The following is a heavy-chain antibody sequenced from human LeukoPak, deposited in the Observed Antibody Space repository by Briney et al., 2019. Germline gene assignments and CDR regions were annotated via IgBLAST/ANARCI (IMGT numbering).Heavy chain of an antibody. CDR3: VREATGYSFADY. D-gene: IGHD1-26*01. V-gene: IGHV3-23*01. Sequence: PGGSLRLSCAASRFTFSNFAMSWIRQAPGKGLEWVSALNGDNTYYADSVKGRFTVSRDNSENTLYLQMNSLTAEDTAVYYCVREATGYSFADYWGQGTLVSVSS. CDR1: RFTFSNFA. CDR2: LNGDNT. J-gene: IGHJ4*02.